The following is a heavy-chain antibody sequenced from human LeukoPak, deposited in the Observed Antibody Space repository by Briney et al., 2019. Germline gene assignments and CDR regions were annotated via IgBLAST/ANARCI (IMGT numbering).Heavy chain of an antibody. V-gene: IGHV4-39*07. D-gene: IGHD6-6*01. CDR1: GGSISSSSYY. J-gene: IGHJ6*03. Sequence: SETLSLTCTVSGGSISSSSYYWGWIRQPPGKGLEWIGSIYYSRSTYYNPSLKSRVTISVDTSKNQFSLKLSSVTAADTAVYYCARSIAARPAYYYYYMDVWGKGTTVTVSS. CDR2: IYYSRST. CDR3: ARSIAARPAYYYYYMDV.